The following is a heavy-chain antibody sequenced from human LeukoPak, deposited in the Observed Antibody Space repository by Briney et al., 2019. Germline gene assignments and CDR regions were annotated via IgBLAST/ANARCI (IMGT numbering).Heavy chain of an antibody. D-gene: IGHD3-16*01. CDR3: ARANDDFDY. Sequence: SETLSLTCAVSGYSISSGYYWGWIRQPPGKGLEWIGSIYHSGSTYYNPSLKSLVTISVDTSKNQFSLKLSSVTAADTAVYYCARANDDFDYWGQGTLVTVSS. CDR2: IYHSGST. J-gene: IGHJ4*02. CDR1: GYSISSGYY. V-gene: IGHV4-38-2*01.